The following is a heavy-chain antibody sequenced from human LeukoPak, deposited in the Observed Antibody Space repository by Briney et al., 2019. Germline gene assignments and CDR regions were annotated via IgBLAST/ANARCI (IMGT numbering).Heavy chain of an antibody. CDR3: ARMFRSGAGTDHVFVI. CDR2: ISAYNGNT. Sequence: GASVKVSCKASGYIFTDYYMHWVRQAPGQGLEWMGWISAYNGNTNYVQKLLGRVTMTTDTSTSKAYMQLGSLRSDDTSVYYCARMFRSGAGTDHVFVIWGQGTRVSVSS. CDR1: GYIFTDYY. V-gene: IGHV1-18*04. D-gene: IGHD6-19*01. J-gene: IGHJ3*02.